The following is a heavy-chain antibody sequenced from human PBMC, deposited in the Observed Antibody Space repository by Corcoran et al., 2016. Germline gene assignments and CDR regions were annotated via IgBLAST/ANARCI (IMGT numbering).Heavy chain of an antibody. Sequence: QVQLQQWGAGLLKPSETLSLTCAVYGGSFSGYYWSWIRQPPGKGLEWIGEINHSGSTNYNPSLKSRVTISVDTSKNQFSLKLSSVTAADTAVYYCARGGIITMVRGVTARGMDVWGQGTTVTVSS. CDR1: GGSFSGYY. CDR2: INHSGST. CDR3: ARGGIITMVRGVTARGMDV. J-gene: IGHJ6*02. D-gene: IGHD3-10*01. V-gene: IGHV4-34*01.